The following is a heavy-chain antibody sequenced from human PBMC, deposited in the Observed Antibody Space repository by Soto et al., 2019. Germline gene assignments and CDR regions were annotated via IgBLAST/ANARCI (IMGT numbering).Heavy chain of an antibody. CDR3: ASQKIRRRPARY. D-gene: IGHD1-1*01. V-gene: IGHV3-23*01. CDR2: ITGSGDNT. Sequence: EVQLLESGGGLVQPGGSLRLSCAASGITFSNYAMSWVRQTPGKGLEWVSAITGSGDNTYYADSVRGRFTISRDNSKNTLYLQINRLRAEDTAIYYCASQKIRRRPARYWGQGTLVTVSS. CDR1: GITFSNYA. J-gene: IGHJ4*02.